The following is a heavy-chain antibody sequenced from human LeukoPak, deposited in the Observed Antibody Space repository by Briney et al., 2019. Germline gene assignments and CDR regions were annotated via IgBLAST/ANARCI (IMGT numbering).Heavy chain of an antibody. D-gene: IGHD3-3*01. J-gene: IGHJ6*04. V-gene: IGHV1-69*13. CDR1: GGTFSSYA. CDR2: IIPIFGTA. Sequence: ASVKVSCKASGGTFSSYAISWVRQAPGQGLEWMGGIIPIFGTANYAQKFQGRVTITADESTGTAYMELSSLRSEDTAVYYCAIHSPRVTIFGAYWDVWGKGTTVTVSS. CDR3: AIHSPRVTIFGAYWDV.